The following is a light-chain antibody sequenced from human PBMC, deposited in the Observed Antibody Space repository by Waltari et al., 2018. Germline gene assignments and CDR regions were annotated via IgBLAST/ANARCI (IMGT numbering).Light chain of an antibody. V-gene: IGLV2-11*01. CDR3: QLWDSSSDHVL. J-gene: IGLJ2*01. CDR1: SSDIGGYDY. Sequence: QAALTQPRSVSGSPGQSVTISCTGTSSDIGGYDYVSWYQQHPGTAPKLMIYEVTKRPSGVSDRFSGSKSGNTASLTITRVEAGDEAAYYCQLWDSSSDHVLFGGGTKLTVL. CDR2: EVT.